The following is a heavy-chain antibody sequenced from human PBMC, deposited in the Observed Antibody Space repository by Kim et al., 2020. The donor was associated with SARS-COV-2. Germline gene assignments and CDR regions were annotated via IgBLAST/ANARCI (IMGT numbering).Heavy chain of an antibody. CDR2: GSAM. Sequence: GSAMKCAHSVNGRFSISRDNANKSLSLQMNSLTPEDTAVYYCVREPSNWGQGTLVTVSS. D-gene: IGHD2-2*01. CDR3: VREPSN. V-gene: IGHV3-11*01. J-gene: IGHJ4*02.